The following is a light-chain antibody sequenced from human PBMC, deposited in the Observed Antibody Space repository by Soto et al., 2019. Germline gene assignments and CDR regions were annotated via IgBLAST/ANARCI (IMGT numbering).Light chain of an antibody. CDR2: EGS. J-gene: IGLJ2*01. CDR3: CSYAGTL. Sequence: QSVLTQPASVSGSPGQSITISCTGTSSDVGSYNLVSWYQQHPGKAPKLTIYEGSKRPSGVSNRFSGSKSGNTASLTISGLQAEDEADYYCCSYAGTLFGGGTKLTVL. CDR1: SSDVGSYNL. V-gene: IGLV2-23*01.